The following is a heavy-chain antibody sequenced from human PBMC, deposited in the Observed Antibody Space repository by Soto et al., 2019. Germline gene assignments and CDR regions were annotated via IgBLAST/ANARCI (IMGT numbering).Heavy chain of an antibody. V-gene: IGHV1-46*01. Sequence: QVQLVQSGAEVKKPVASVKVSCKASGYTFTSYYMHWVRQAPVQGLAWMGIINPSGGSTSYAQKFQGRVTMTRDTSTSTVYMELSSLRSEDTAVYYCARGIAAAGPGGMGWFDPWGQGTLVTVSS. CDR3: ARGIAAAGPGGMGWFDP. CDR1: GYTFTSYY. CDR2: INPSGGST. D-gene: IGHD6-13*01. J-gene: IGHJ5*02.